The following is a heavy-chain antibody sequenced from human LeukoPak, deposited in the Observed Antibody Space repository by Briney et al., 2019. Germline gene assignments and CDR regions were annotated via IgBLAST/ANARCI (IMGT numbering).Heavy chain of an antibody. V-gene: IGHV3-73*01. J-gene: IGHJ4*02. CDR3: TRLPSTVAVAATGDN. Sequence: GGSLRLSCAASGFTFSGSAMHWVRQAPGKGLEWVGRIRSKANSYATAYSASVKGRFTISRDDSKNTAYLQMNSLKTEDTAVYYCTRLPSTVAVAATGDNWGQGTLVTVSS. D-gene: IGHD6-19*01. CDR2: IRSKANSYAT. CDR1: GFTFSGSA.